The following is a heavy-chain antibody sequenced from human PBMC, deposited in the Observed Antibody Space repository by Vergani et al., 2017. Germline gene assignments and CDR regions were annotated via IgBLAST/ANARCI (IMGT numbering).Heavy chain of an antibody. CDR3: ARPHGDILPPDPRRLDY. Sequence: QVLLVQSGAEVKKPGASVRVSCKTSGYTFTNYYIHWVRQAPGQGLEWMGIINPSGGSTTYAQQFQGRLTMTRDTSTSTVYMHLSNLRSEDTAVYYCARPHGDILPPDPRRLDYWVQGTLVTVSS. CDR2: INPSGGST. J-gene: IGHJ4*02. CDR1: GYTFTNYY. V-gene: IGHV1-46*03.